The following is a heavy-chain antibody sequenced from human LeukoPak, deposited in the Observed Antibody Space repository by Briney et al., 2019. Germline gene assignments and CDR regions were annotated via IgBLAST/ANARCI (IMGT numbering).Heavy chain of an antibody. V-gene: IGHV1-18*01. D-gene: IGHD4-23*01. CDR1: GYTFTSYG. Sequence: GASVKVSCKASGYTFTSYGISWVRQAPGQGLEWMGWISGYSGNTKYAQKLQGRVTMTRDTSTSTVYMELSSLRSEDTAVYYCARDRPFYGGEPQNYFDYWGQGTLVTVSS. J-gene: IGHJ4*02. CDR2: ISGYSGNT. CDR3: ARDRPFYGGEPQNYFDY.